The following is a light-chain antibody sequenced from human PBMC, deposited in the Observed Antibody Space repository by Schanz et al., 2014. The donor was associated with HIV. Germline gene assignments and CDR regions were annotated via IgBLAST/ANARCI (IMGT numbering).Light chain of an antibody. J-gene: IGLJ3*02. CDR2: DVS. CDR1: SSDGGNYNY. V-gene: IGLV2-14*03. CDR3: SSFTSTTTVV. Sequence: QSALTQPASVSGSPGQSITISCTGTSSDGGNYNYPSWYQQLPGKVPKLMIYDVSNRASGVSNRFSGSKSGNTASLTISGLQAEDETDYYCSSFTSTTTVVFGGGTKLTVL.